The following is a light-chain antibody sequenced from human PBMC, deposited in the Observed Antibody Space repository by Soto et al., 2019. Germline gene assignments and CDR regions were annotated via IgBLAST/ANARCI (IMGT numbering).Light chain of an antibody. Sequence: QSVLTQPPSVSEAPRQRVTISCSGSSSNIGNNAVNWYQQLPGKAPKLLIYYDHLLPSGVSDRFSGSKSGTSASLAISGLQSEDEADYYCAAWDDSLNGVVFGGGTKLTGL. CDR2: YDH. V-gene: IGLV1-36*01. J-gene: IGLJ2*01. CDR1: SSNIGNNA. CDR3: AAWDDSLNGVV.